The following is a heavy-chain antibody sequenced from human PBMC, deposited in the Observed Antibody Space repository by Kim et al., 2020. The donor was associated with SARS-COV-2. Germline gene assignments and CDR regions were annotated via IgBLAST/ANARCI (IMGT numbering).Heavy chain of an antibody. Sequence: STKEYVDAVRGRFTISRDSAKSSRYLQMKSLRAEDTAVYYCARGRYRFGLWGQGTLVTVSS. CDR3: ARGRYRFGL. V-gene: IGHV3-7*04. D-gene: IGHD3-9*01. CDR2: STK. J-gene: IGHJ4*02.